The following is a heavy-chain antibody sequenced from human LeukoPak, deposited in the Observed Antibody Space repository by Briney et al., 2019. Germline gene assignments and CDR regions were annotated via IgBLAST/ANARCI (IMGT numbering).Heavy chain of an antibody. CDR1: GGSISSYY. CDR3: ARGRICFDP. J-gene: IGHJ5*02. V-gene: IGHV4-4*07. Sequence: SETLSPTCTASGGSISSYYWSWIRQPAGKGLEWIGRIYNSGSTNYNPSLKSRVTMSVDTSKNKFSLRLSSVTAADTAVYYCARGRICFDPWGQGTLVTVSS. D-gene: IGHD2/OR15-2a*01. CDR2: IYNSGST.